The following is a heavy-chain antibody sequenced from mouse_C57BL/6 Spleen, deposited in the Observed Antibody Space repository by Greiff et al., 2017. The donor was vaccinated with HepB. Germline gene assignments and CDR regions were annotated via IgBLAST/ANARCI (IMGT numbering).Heavy chain of an antibody. V-gene: IGHV5-12*01. CDR3: ARQILTGTRAMDY. D-gene: IGHD4-1*01. Sequence: DVMLVESGGGLVQPGGSLKLSCAASGFTFSDYYMYWVRQTPEKRLEWVAYISNGGGSTYYPDTVKGRFTISRDNAKNTLYLQMSRLKSEDTAMYYCARQILTGTRAMDYWGQGTSVTVSS. CDR2: ISNGGGST. CDR1: GFTFSDYY. J-gene: IGHJ4*01.